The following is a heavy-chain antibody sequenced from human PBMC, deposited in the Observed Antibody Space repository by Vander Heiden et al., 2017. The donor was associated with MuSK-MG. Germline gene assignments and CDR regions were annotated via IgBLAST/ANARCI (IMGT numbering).Heavy chain of an antibody. D-gene: IGHD5-18*01. Sequence: AASRFTFSRYWMSWVRQAPGKGLEWVANIKQDGSEKNYVDSVKGRFTISRDNAKNSLYLQMNSLRVEDTAVYYCARDLGNSYYFDYWGQGILVTVSS. CDR1: RFTFSRYW. CDR3: ARDLGNSYYFDY. CDR2: IKQDGSEK. J-gene: IGHJ4*02. V-gene: IGHV3-7*01.